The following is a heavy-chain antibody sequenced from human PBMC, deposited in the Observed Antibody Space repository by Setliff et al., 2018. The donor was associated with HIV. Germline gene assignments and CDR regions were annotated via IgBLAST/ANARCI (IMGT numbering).Heavy chain of an antibody. Sequence: SETLSLTCTVSGGSISSTNYFWGWIRQPPGKGLEWIGRIYTTGITNYNPSLRSRVTISVDTSKNQFSLKLSSVTAADTAVYYCARYYGSGTYHRWFDPWGQGTPVTVSS. CDR1: GGSISSTNYF. CDR2: IYTTGIT. D-gene: IGHD3-10*01. CDR3: ARYYGSGTYHRWFDP. V-gene: IGHV4-39*07. J-gene: IGHJ5*02.